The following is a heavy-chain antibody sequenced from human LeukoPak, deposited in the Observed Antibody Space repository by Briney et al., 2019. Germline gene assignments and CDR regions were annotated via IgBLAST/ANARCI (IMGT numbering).Heavy chain of an antibody. CDR3: AKTGSYWRVGYFDY. CDR2: INSDGSST. V-gene: IGHV3-74*01. Sequence: GGSLRLSCAASGFTFSSYWMHWVRQAPGKGLVWVSRINSDGSSTSYADSVKGRFTISRDNAKNTLYLQMNSLRAEDTAVYYCAKTGSYWRVGYFDYWGQGTLVTVSS. CDR1: GFTFSSYW. J-gene: IGHJ4*02. D-gene: IGHD1-26*01.